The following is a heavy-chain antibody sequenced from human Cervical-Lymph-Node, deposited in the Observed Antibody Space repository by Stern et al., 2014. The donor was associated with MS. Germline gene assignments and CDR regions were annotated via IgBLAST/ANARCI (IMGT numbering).Heavy chain of an antibody. CDR1: GFTFGDYA. Sequence: EVQLVESGGGLVQPGRSLRLSCAASGFTFGDYAMHWVRQAPGKGLEGVSRITWNSGSIAYADSVKGRFTISRDNAKSSLYLQMNSLRPDDTALYYCAKVQRGGDTAMMTIDYWGQGTRVTVSS. CDR3: AKVQRGGDTAMMTIDY. D-gene: IGHD5-18*01. J-gene: IGHJ4*02. V-gene: IGHV3-9*01. CDR2: ITWNSGSI.